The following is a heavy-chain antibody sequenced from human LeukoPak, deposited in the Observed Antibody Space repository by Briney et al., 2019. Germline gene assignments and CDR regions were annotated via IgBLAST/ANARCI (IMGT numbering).Heavy chain of an antibody. J-gene: IGHJ6*03. CDR1: GGSISSYY. Sequence: PSETLSLTCTVSGGSISSYYWSWIRQPPGKGLEWIGYIHYSGSTNYNPSLKSRVTISVDTSKNQFSLKLTSVTAADTAVYYCARAEEGYGSGRRENYYYYYIDVWGKGTTVTISS. D-gene: IGHD3-10*01. CDR3: ARAEEGYGSGRRENYYYYYIDV. V-gene: IGHV4-59*01. CDR2: IHYSGST.